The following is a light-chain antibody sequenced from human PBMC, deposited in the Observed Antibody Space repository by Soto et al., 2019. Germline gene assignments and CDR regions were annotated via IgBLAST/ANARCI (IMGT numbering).Light chain of an antibody. J-gene: IGKJ1*01. CDR1: QSISSW. CDR2: AAS. V-gene: IGKV1-5*01. Sequence: DIQMTQSPSTLSASVGDRVTITFRASQSISSWLAWYQQKPGKAPKLLIYAASTLQSGVPSRFSGSGSGTEFTLTISSLQPDDFATYYCQQYNSYRTFGQGTKVDI. CDR3: QQYNSYRT.